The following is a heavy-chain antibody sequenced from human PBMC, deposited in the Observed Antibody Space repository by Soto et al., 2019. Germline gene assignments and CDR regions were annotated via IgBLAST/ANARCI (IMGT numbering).Heavy chain of an antibody. V-gene: IGHV4-34*01. CDR3: ARGIEAADSMNYYFYMDV. CDR1: GGSFSGYY. Sequence: PSESLSLTCAVYGGSFSGYYWTWIRQPQEKGLEWIGEINHTGSTNYNPSLKSRVTISVDTSKNQFSLKLSSVTAADTAVYYCARGIEAADSMNYYFYMDVWGKGTPVTVSS. CDR2: INHTGST. D-gene: IGHD6-13*01. J-gene: IGHJ6*03.